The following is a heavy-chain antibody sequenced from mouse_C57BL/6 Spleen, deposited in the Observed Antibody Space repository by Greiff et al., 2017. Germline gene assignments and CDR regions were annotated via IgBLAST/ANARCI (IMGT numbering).Heavy chain of an antibody. CDR1: GFNINDYY. CDR3: TTRTGTDFDV. J-gene: IGHJ1*03. V-gene: IGHV14-1*01. Sequence: VQLQQSGAELVRPGASVKLSCTASGFNINDYYMHWVKQRPEQGLEWIGRIDPEDGVTEYAPKFQGKATMTADTSSNTAYLQLSSLTSEDAAVYCCTTRTGTDFDVWGTGTTVTVSS. CDR2: IDPEDGVT. D-gene: IGHD4-1*01.